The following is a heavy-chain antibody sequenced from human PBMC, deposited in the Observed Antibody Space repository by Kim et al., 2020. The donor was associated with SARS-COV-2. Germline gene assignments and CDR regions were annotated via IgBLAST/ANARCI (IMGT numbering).Heavy chain of an antibody. CDR3: ARQEPTTLDSLDY. J-gene: IGHJ4*02. V-gene: IGHV5-51*01. Sequence: SPSFQGQVTISADKSISTAYLHWSSLKASDTAMYYCARQEPTTLDSLDYWGQGTLVTVSS. D-gene: IGHD1-1*01.